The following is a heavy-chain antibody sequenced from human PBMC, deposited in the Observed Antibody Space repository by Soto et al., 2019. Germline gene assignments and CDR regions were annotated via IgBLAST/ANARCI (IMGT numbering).Heavy chain of an antibody. CDR2: ISAYNGNT. CDR3: ARFYDILTGYYTPQIDYYYYGMDV. Sequence: XSVKVSCKASVYTFTSYGISWVRQAPGQGLEWMGWISAYNGNTNYAQKLQGRVTMTTDTSTSTAYMELRSLRSDDTAVYYCARFYDILTGYYTPQIDYYYYGMDVWGQGTTVTVSS. D-gene: IGHD3-9*01. V-gene: IGHV1-18*01. CDR1: VYTFTSYG. J-gene: IGHJ6*02.